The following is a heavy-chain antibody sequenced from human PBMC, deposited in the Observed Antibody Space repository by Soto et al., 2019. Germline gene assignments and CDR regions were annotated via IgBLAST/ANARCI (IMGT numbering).Heavy chain of an antibody. D-gene: IGHD3-10*01. J-gene: IGHJ4*02. CDR3: ARPNDHGAFDY. Sequence: QVQLQESGPGLVKPSETLSLTCTVSGGSISSYYWSWIRQPPGEGLEWIGYIYYSGSTNYDPSLKSRVTISVDTSKNQFALKLSSVTAADTAVYYCARPNDHGAFDYWGQGTLVTVSS. V-gene: IGHV4-59*08. CDR1: GGSISSYY. CDR2: IYYSGST.